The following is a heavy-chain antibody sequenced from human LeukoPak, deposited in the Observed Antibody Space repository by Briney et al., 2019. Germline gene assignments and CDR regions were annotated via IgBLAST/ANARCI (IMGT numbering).Heavy chain of an antibody. CDR3: ARATDYDILTGYLD. J-gene: IGHJ4*02. CDR1: GFTFSTYS. D-gene: IGHD3-9*01. CDR2: ISGSSIYI. Sequence: PGGSLRLSCAASGFTFSTYSMNWVRQAPGKGLEWVSSISGSSIYIYYADSVKGRFTISRDNAKNSLYLQMNSLRAEDTAVYYCARATDYDILTGYLDWGQGTLVTVSS. V-gene: IGHV3-21*01.